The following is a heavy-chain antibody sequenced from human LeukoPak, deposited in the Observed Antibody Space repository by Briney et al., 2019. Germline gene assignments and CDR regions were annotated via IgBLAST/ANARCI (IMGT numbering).Heavy chain of an antibody. CDR3: ARGLYSDWYFDL. CDR2: IYYSGST. V-gene: IGHV4-30-4*07. D-gene: IGHD4-11*01. J-gene: IGHJ2*01. Sequence: SETLSLTCAVSGGSISSGGYSWSWIRQPPGKGLEWIGYIYYSGSTYYNPSLKSRVTISVGTSKNQFSLKLSSVTAADTAVYYCARGLYSDWYFDLWGRGTPVTVSS. CDR1: GGSISSGGYS.